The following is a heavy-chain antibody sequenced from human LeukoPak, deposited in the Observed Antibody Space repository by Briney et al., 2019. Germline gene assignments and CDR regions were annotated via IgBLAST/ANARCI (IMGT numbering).Heavy chain of an antibody. Sequence: ESGPTLVKPTQTLALTCSFSGFSLSTSGVGVAWIRQPPGKALEWLALIYWDDDKRYSPSLKSRLTLMRDTSNKQVVLIMTNMDPLDTATYYCAHSGGYCSASTCYDHYDSWGQGTLVTVSS. CDR2: IYWDDDK. D-gene: IGHD2-15*01. CDR3: AHSGGYCSASTCYDHYDS. CDR1: GFSLSTSGVG. J-gene: IGHJ4*02. V-gene: IGHV2-5*02.